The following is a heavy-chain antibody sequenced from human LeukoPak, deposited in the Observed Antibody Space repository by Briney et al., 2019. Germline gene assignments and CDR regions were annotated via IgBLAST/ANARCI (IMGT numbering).Heavy chain of an antibody. CDR3: ARMRGELRVPDAIFDGMGV. D-gene: IGHD2-2*01. CDR2: IWYDGSNR. CDR1: GFTFNEFG. J-gene: IGHJ6*02. V-gene: IGHV3-33*01. Sequence: GGSLRLSCAASGFTFNEFGMHWVRQAPGKGLEWVALIWYDGSNRYYLDSVKGRFTISRDNSQNTLYLQMSSLRAEDTAVYYCARMRGELRVPDAIFDGMGVWGQGTTVTVSS.